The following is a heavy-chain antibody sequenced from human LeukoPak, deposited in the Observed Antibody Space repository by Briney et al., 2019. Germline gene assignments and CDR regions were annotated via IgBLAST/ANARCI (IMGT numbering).Heavy chain of an antibody. Sequence: PGGPLTLSCAASGHPLCGSAVHWVRHASEKGGEWLSRDRSKGYNYATTHSASAKDRFIISRDDSKNTAYLQISSFKSEDAAVFYCATLGATSCRYPDHWGQGTLVTVS. D-gene: IGHD1-1*01. CDR2: DRSKGYNYAT. J-gene: IGHJ4*02. CDR3: ATLGATSCRYPDH. CDR1: GHPLCGSA. V-gene: IGHV3-73*01.